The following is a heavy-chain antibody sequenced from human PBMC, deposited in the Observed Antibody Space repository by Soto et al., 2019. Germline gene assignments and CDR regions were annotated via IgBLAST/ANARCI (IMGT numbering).Heavy chain of an antibody. CDR1: GYTFTIYY. D-gene: IGHD3-10*01. CDR3: ARDRDVLLWFGELFAPYYFDY. J-gene: IGHJ4*02. V-gene: IGHV1-46*03. Sequence: ASVKVSCKASGYTFTIYYMHWVRQAPGQGLEWMGIINPSGGSTSYAQKFQGRVTMTRDTSTSTVYMELSSLRSEDTAVYYCARDRDVLLWFGELFAPYYFDYWGQGTLVTVSS. CDR2: INPSGGST.